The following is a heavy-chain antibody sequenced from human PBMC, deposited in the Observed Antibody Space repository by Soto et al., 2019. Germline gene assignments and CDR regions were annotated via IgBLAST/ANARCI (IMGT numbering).Heavy chain of an antibody. Sequence: SETLSLTCAVSGYSISSGYYWGWIRQPPGKGLEWIGSIYHSGSTYYNPSLKSRVTISVDTSKNQFSLKLSSVTAADTAVYYCASIDSSGWYDYWGQGTMVTVSS. CDR2: IYHSGST. D-gene: IGHD6-19*01. V-gene: IGHV4-38-2*01. CDR1: GYSISSGYY. CDR3: ASIDSSGWYDY. J-gene: IGHJ4*02.